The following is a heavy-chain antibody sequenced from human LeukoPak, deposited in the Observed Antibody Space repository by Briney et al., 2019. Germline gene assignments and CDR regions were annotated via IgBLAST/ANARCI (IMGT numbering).Heavy chain of an antibody. Sequence: PSETLSLTCTVSGGSVSSDNYYWTWIRQPPGKGLEWIGYIYHSGNTKYNPSLRSRVTISVDTSKNQFSLRLNSVTAADTAVYYCARGGRPYTAMVPSDYWGQGTLVTVSS. CDR1: GGSVSSDNYY. J-gene: IGHJ4*02. CDR3: ARGGRPYTAMVPSDY. D-gene: IGHD5-18*01. V-gene: IGHV4-61*01. CDR2: IYHSGNT.